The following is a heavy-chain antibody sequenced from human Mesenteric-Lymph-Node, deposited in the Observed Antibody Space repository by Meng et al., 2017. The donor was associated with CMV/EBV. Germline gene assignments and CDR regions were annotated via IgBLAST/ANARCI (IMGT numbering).Heavy chain of an antibody. CDR2: IIPLLGIS. D-gene: IGHD3-3*01. CDR3: ASGDHRSRFGVASYYFDY. V-gene: IGHV1-69*10. CDR1: GGSFNTSP. Sequence: SVTVSCKASGGSFNTSPISWVRQAPGQGLEWMGGIIPLLGISNYAQIFQGRVTITADKSTSTSYMELSALRYDDTAVYYCASGDHRSRFGVASYYFDYWGQGTLVTVSS. J-gene: IGHJ4*02.